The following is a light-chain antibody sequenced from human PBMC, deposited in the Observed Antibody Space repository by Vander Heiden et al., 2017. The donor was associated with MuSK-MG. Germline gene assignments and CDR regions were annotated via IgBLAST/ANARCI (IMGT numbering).Light chain of an antibody. CDR1: SSNLGARYD. Sequence: QSVLTPPPSVSGAPGQRVSISCTGNSSNLGARYDVHWYQQVPGTAPKVLIYGNTNRPSGVPDRFSASKSGTSAFLATAGLQAEDEADYYCQSYDISLSGWVFGGGTKLTGL. CDR2: GNT. J-gene: IGLJ3*02. CDR3: QSYDISLSGWV. V-gene: IGLV1-40*01.